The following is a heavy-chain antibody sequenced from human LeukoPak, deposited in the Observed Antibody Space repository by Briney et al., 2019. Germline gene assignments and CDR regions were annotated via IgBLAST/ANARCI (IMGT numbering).Heavy chain of an antibody. CDR2: INHSGST. Sequence: SETPSLTCAVYGGSFSGYYWSWIRQPPGKGLEWIGEINHSGSTNYNPSLKSRVTISVDTSKNQFSLKLSSVTAADTAVYYCARAATALMSTHFDYWGQGTLVTVSS. CDR3: ARAATALMSTHFDY. D-gene: IGHD5/OR15-5a*01. CDR1: GGSFSGYY. V-gene: IGHV4-34*01. J-gene: IGHJ4*02.